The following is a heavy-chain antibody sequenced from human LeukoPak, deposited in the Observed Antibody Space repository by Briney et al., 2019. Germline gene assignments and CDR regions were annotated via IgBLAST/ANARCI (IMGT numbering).Heavy chain of an antibody. CDR3: ARCGGSYLPSH. CDR2: ISYDGSNK. V-gene: IGHV3-30*03. D-gene: IGHD1-26*01. Sequence: PGGSLRLSCAASGFTFSSYGMHWVRQAPGKGLEWVAVISYDGSNKYYADSVKGRFTISRDNSKNTLYLQMNSLRAEDTAVYYCARCGGSYLPSHWGQGTLVTVSS. CDR1: GFTFSSYG. J-gene: IGHJ4*02.